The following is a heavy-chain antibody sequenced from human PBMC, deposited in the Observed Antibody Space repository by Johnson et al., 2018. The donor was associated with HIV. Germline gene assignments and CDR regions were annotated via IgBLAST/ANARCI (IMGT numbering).Heavy chain of an antibody. Sequence: VQVVESGGGVVQPGRSVRLSCAASGLSFSDYGMHWVRQAPGKGLEWVAVISYDGSKKYYADSVKGRFTISRDNSKNTLYLQMNSLRIEDTAVYYCARDFGYYYDRWAFDIWGQGTMVTVSS. CDR3: ARDFGYYYDRWAFDI. CDR2: ISYDGSKK. V-gene: IGHV3-30*14. CDR1: GLSFSDYG. D-gene: IGHD3-22*01. J-gene: IGHJ3*02.